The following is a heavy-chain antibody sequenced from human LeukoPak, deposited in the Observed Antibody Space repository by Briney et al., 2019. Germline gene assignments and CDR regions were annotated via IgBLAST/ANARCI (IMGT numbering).Heavy chain of an antibody. CDR1: GFTVSSNF. CDR3: ARDATPSVGWYHFFDY. CDR2: IYTGGST. V-gene: IGHV3-66*01. D-gene: IGHD6-19*01. Sequence: GGSLRLSCAASGFTVSSNFMSWVRQAPGKGLEWVSVIYTGGSTYADSVKGRFIISRDNSKNTLYLQMNSLRAEDTAVYYCARDATPSVGWYHFFDYWGQGTLVTVSS. J-gene: IGHJ4*02.